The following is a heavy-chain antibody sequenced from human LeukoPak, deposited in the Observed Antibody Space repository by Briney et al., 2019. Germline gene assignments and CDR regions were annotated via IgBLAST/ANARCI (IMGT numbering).Heavy chain of an antibody. Sequence: GGSLRLSCAASGFTFSSYGMHWVRQAPGKGLEWVAVIWYDGSNKYYADSVKGRFTISRDNSKNTLYLQMNSLRAEDTAVYYCARGGDDSSGYSKGFDYWGQGTLVTVSS. CDR3: ARGGDDSSGYSKGFDY. CDR1: GFTFSSYG. D-gene: IGHD3-22*01. V-gene: IGHV3-33*01. J-gene: IGHJ4*02. CDR2: IWYDGSNK.